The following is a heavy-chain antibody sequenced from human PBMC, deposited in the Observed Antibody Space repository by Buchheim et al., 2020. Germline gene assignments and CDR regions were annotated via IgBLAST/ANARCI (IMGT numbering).Heavy chain of an antibody. CDR1: GFTFSGYW. J-gene: IGHJ4*02. CDR3: TKPGFSSGWYENN. CDR2: INGAGSST. V-gene: IGHV3-74*01. Sequence: EVQLAESGGGLVQPGGSLRLSCAASGFTFSGYWMHWVRQAPGKGLVWVSRINGAGSSTTYADSVKGRFTISRDNAKNTLYLQMNSLRAEDTAVYYCTKPGFSSGWYENNWGQGTL. D-gene: IGHD6-19*01.